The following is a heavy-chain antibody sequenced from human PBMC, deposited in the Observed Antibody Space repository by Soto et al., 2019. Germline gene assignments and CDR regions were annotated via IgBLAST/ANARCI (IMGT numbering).Heavy chain of an antibody. CDR1: GGSFSGYY. V-gene: IGHV4-34*01. D-gene: IGHD4-17*01. CDR2: INHSGST. Sequence: SETLSLTCAVYGGSFSGYYWSWIRQPPGKGLEWIGEINHSGSTNYNPSLKSRVTISVDTSKNQFSLKLSSVTAADTAVYYCAGDTVMGVDYWGQGTLVTVSS. CDR3: AGDTVMGVDY. J-gene: IGHJ4*02.